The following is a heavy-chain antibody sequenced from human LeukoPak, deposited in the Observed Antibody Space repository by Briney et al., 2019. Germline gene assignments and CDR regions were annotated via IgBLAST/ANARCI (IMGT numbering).Heavy chain of an antibody. CDR3: AAEGGSGSYYNAPFDY. CDR1: GFTFSSYG. Sequence: GGYLRLSCAASGFTFSSYGMHWVRQAPGKGLEWVAFIRYDGSNKYYADSVKGRFTISRDNSKNTLYLQMNSLRAEDTAVYYCAAEGGSGSYYNAPFDYRGQGTLVTVSS. J-gene: IGHJ4*02. V-gene: IGHV3-30*02. D-gene: IGHD3-10*01. CDR2: IRYDGSNK.